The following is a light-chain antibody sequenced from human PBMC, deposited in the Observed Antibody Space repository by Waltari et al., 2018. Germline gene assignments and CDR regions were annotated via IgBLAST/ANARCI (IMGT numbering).Light chain of an antibody. CDR1: QSVGTY. Sequence: EIVLTQSPATLSLSPGERATLSCRASQSVGTYLAWYQQKRGQPPRLLIYDASNRATGIPGRCSGRGSGTDFTLTISSLEPGEFAGYYCQHRSNWPFTVGPGTTVDIK. V-gene: IGKV3-11*01. CDR2: DAS. CDR3: QHRSNWPFT. J-gene: IGKJ3*01.